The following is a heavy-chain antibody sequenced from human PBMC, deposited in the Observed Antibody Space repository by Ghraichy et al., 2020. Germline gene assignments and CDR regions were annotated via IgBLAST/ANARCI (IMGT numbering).Heavy chain of an antibody. D-gene: IGHD3-22*01. V-gene: IGHV4-39*01. CDR2: IYYSGST. J-gene: IGHJ2*01. CDR1: GGSISSSSYY. CDR3: AFTYDSSGYSPDHYWYVEL. Sequence: SQTLSLTCTVSGGSISSSSYYWGWIRQPPGKGLEWIGSIYYSGSTYDNPSLKSRVTISVDTSKNQFSLKLSSVTAADTAVYYCAFTYDSSGYSPDHYWYVELWGRGTLVTVSS.